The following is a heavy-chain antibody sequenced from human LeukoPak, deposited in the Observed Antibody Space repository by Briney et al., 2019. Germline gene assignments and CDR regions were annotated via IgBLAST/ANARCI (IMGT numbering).Heavy chain of an antibody. Sequence: ASVKVSCKASGYTFTNYGISWVRQAPGQGLEWMGWISAHNGNTNYAQKLQGRVTMTTDTSTTTAYMELRNLGSDDTAVYYCARVEDRDYVWGSYRLADYWGQGTLVTVSS. CDR2: ISAHNGNT. V-gene: IGHV1-18*04. D-gene: IGHD3-16*02. CDR3: ARVEDRDYVWGSYRLADY. CDR1: GYTFTNYG. J-gene: IGHJ4*02.